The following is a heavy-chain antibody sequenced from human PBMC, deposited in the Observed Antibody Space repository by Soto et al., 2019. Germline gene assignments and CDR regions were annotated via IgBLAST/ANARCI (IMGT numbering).Heavy chain of an antibody. CDR3: ARVRGSSSWDAFDY. CDR1: GYTFTGYY. CDR2: INPNSGGT. V-gene: IGHV1-2*02. J-gene: IGHJ4*02. Sequence: ASVKVSCKASGYTFTGYYMHWVRQAPGQGLEWMGWINPNSGGTNYAQKFQGRVTMTRDTSISTAYMELSRLRSDDTAVYYCARVRGSSSWDAFDYWGQGTLVTVSS. D-gene: IGHD6-13*01.